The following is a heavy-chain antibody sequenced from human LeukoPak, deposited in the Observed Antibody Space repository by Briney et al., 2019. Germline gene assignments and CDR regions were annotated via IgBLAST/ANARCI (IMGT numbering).Heavy chain of an antibody. CDR3: ARARGRDWLFEHYMGV. CDR2: INPNSGDT. J-gene: IGHJ6*03. CDR1: GYSFSGYY. V-gene: IGHV1-2*02. D-gene: IGHD3/OR15-3a*01. Sequence: ASVKVSCKASGYSFSGYYMHWVRQAPGQGLEWMGWINPNSGDTKYGQKFQGRVTMTRDTSISTAYMELSRLRFDDTAVYFCARARGRDWLFEHYMGVWGKGTTVTIS.